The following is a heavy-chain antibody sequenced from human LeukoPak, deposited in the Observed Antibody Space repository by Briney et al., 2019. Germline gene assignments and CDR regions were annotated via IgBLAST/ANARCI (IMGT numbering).Heavy chain of an antibody. CDR2: VNPRSGNA. Sequence: GASVKVSFKASVYTFINYNINWVRQATGQGLEWMGWVNPRSGNAGYLQKFQGRLTITRDTSIDTAYMDLSSLSSEDTAVYYCARGVPLGYCTYGVCYPPYYFDYWGQGTLVTASS. V-gene: IGHV1-8*03. CDR3: ARGVPLGYCTYGVCYPPYYFDY. J-gene: IGHJ4*02. D-gene: IGHD2-8*01. CDR1: VYTFINYN.